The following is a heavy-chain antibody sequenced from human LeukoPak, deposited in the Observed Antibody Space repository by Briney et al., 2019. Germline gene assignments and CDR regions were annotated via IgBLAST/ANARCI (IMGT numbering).Heavy chain of an antibody. CDR2: ISGSGGST. J-gene: IGHJ4*02. Sequence: GGSLRLSCAASGFTFSSYAMSWVRQAPGKGLEWVSAISGSGGSTYYADSVKGRFTISRDNSKNTLYLQMNSLRAEDTAVYYCAKPVGLYYYDSSGIDYGGQGTLVTVSS. D-gene: IGHD3-22*01. CDR3: AKPVGLYYYDSSGIDY. CDR1: GFTFSSYA. V-gene: IGHV3-23*01.